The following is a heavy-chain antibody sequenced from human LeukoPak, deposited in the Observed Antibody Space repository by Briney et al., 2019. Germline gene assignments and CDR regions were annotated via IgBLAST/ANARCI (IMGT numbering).Heavy chain of an antibody. CDR3: ARDGYGVGLFYYDSSGYYY. V-gene: IGHV1-3*01. D-gene: IGHD3-22*01. J-gene: IGHJ4*02. Sequence: VASVKVSCKASGYSFTSYAMHWVRQAPGQRLEWMGWIYGDNGDTKYSQEFQGRVTITRDTSASTAYMELRSLRSDDTAVYYCARDGYGVGLFYYDSSGYYYWGQGTLVIVSS. CDR1: GYSFTSYA. CDR2: IYGDNGDT.